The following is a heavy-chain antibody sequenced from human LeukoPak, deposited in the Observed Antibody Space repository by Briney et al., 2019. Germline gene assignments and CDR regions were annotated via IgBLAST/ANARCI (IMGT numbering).Heavy chain of an antibody. Sequence: ASVKVSYKASGYTFTGYFTHWVRQAPGQGLEWMGWINANSGATRYAQKFQGRVTVTRDTSISTVYMELSRLRCDDTAVYYCSRSPDSYGDLFDYWGQGTLVTVSS. J-gene: IGHJ4*02. V-gene: IGHV1-2*02. D-gene: IGHD5-18*01. CDR2: INANSGAT. CDR1: GYTFTGYF. CDR3: SRSPDSYGDLFDY.